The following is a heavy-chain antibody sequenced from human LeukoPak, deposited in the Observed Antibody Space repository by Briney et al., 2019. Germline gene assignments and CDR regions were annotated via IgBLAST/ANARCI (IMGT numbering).Heavy chain of an antibody. D-gene: IGHD2-2*01. CDR1: GYTFTSYG. J-gene: IGHJ4*02. V-gene: IGHV1-18*04. Sequence: ASVKVSCKASGYTFTSYGISWVRQAPGQGLEWXXXXXAYNGNTNYAQKLQGRVTMTTDTSTSTAYMELRSLRSDDTAVYYCAFYCSSTSCYDADFDYWGQGTLVTVSS. CDR2: XXAYNGNT. CDR3: AFYCSSTSCYDADFDY.